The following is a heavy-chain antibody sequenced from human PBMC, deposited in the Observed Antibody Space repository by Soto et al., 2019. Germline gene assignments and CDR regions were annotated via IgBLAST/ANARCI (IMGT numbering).Heavy chain of an antibody. CDR1: GGSFSGYY. V-gene: IGHV4-34*01. J-gene: IGHJ4*02. CDR3: ARGGYSSGWYYTRNEPPNGGTVTRFDY. CDR2: INHSGST. Sequence: QVQLQQWGAGLLKPSETLSLTCAVYGGSFSGYYWSWIRQPPGKGLEWIGEINHSGSTNYNPSLKSRVTISVDTSKNQFSLKLSSVAAEDTAVYYCARGGYSSGWYYTRNEPPNGGTVTRFDYWGQGTLVTVSS. D-gene: IGHD6-19*01.